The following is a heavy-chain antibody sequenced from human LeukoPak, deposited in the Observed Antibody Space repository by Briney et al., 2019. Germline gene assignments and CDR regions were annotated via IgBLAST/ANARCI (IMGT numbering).Heavy chain of an antibody. CDR3: ARGYCSGGSCSKYDY. CDR2: IKQDGSEK. CDR1: GFTFSSHW. Sequence: GSLRLSCAVSGFTFSSHWMSWVRQALGKGLEWVAKIKQDGSEKYYVDSVKGRLIISRDNAKNSLYLQMNSLRAEDTAVYYCARGYCSGGSCSKYDYWGQGTLVTVSS. D-gene: IGHD2-15*01. V-gene: IGHV3-7*01. J-gene: IGHJ4*02.